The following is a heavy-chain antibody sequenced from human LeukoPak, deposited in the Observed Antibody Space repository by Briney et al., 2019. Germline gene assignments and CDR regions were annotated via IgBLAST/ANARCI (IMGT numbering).Heavy chain of an antibody. CDR2: ISYDGSNK. J-gene: IGHJ4*02. CDR1: GFTFSSYA. Sequence: HPGGSLRLSCAASGFTFSSYAMHWVRQAPGKGLEWVAVISYDGSNKYYADSVKGRFTISRDNSKNTLYLQMNSLRAEDTAVYYCARPTLAYYDILTGYSPFDYWGQGTLVTVSS. D-gene: IGHD3-9*01. V-gene: IGHV3-30-3*01. CDR3: ARPTLAYYDILTGYSPFDY.